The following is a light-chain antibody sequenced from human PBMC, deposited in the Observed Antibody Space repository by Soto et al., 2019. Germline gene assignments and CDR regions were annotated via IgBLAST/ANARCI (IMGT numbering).Light chain of an antibody. CDR3: CSYAGSIPYV. V-gene: IGLV2-8*01. Sequence: QSVLTQPPSASGSPGQSVTISCTGTSSDVGGYNYVSWYQQHPGKAPKFMIYEVSKRASGVSDRFSGSKSGNTASLTISGLQAEDEADYYCCSYAGSIPYVFGTGTKVTVL. CDR2: EVS. J-gene: IGLJ1*01. CDR1: SSDVGGYNY.